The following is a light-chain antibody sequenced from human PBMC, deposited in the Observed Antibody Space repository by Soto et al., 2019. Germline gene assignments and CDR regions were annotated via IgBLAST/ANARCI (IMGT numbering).Light chain of an antibody. CDR1: QSVSY. V-gene: IGKV3-20*01. CDR2: GAS. Sequence: ETVLTQSPGTLSLSPGERVTLSCRASQSVSYLAWYQQKPGPAPRLLIYGASSTATVIPDRFSGTGSGTDFTLTITRLALEDSAVYDCHQYDSSPPSWTFGQGTSVEVK. CDR3: HQYDSSPPSWT. J-gene: IGKJ1*01.